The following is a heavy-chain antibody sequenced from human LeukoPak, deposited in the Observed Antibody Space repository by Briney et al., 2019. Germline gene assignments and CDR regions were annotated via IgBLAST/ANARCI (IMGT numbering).Heavy chain of an antibody. Sequence: GGSLRLSCAASGFTFSSYAMNWVRQAPGKGLEWVSSISSSSSYIYYADSVKGRFTTSRDNAKNSLYLQMNSLRAEDTAVYYCARGGYYDSSGYFSKRDNWFDPWGQGTLVTVSS. CDR1: GFTFSSYA. D-gene: IGHD3-22*01. J-gene: IGHJ5*02. CDR3: ARGGYYDSSGYFSKRDNWFDP. V-gene: IGHV3-21*01. CDR2: ISSSSSYI.